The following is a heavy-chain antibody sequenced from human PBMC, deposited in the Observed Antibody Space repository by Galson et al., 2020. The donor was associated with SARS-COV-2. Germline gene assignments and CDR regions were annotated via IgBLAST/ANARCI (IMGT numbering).Heavy chain of an antibody. CDR3: GRSPHPQSHFDD. CDR2: IYYSGSA. Sequence: SETLSLTCTVSGGSISSHYWSWIRQPPGKGLEWIGYIYYSGSANYNPSLKSRVTISLDTSKNQFSLKLSSVTAADTAVYYCGRSPHPQSHFDDWGQGTRVTVSS. V-gene: IGHV4-59*11. J-gene: IGHJ4*02. CDR1: GGSISSHY.